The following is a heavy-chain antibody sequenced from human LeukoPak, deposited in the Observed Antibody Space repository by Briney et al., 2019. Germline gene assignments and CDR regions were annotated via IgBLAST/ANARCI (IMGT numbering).Heavy chain of an antibody. J-gene: IGHJ4*02. CDR3: AKDYGSSWGFDY. V-gene: IGHV3-23*01. CDR1: GFTFDDYG. Sequence: GGSLRLSCAASGFTFDDYGMTWVRQAPGKGLEWVSAIGGSGVSTYYADSVKGRFTISRDNSKNTLYLQMNSLRAEDTAVYYCAKDYGSSWGFDYWGQGTLVTVSS. CDR2: IGGSGVST. D-gene: IGHD6-13*01.